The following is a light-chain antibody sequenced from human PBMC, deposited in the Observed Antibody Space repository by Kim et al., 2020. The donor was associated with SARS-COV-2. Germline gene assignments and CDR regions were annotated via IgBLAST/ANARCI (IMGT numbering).Light chain of an antibody. Sequence: VSQGQTARITCSGDALPEKQTYWYQQKSGQAPLLVIYKDSERPSGIPGRFSGSSSGTTVTLTISGVQAEDDADYYCQSADGSGTYVFGTGTKVTV. J-gene: IGLJ1*01. CDR1: ALPEKQ. V-gene: IGLV3-25*03. CDR2: KDS. CDR3: QSADGSGTYV.